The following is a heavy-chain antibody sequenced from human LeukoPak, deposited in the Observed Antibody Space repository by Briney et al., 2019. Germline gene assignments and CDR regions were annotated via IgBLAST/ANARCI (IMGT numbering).Heavy chain of an antibody. J-gene: IGHJ4*02. V-gene: IGHV3-21*01. D-gene: IGHD6-19*01. CDR2: ISSCSSYI. CDR1: GFTFSSYS. Sequence: GGSLRLSCAASGFTFSSYSMNWVRQAPGKGLEWVSSISSCSSYIYYADSVKGRFTISRDNAKNSLYLQMNSLRAEDTAVYYCARGGYSSGYFDYWGQGTLVTVSS. CDR3: ARGGYSSGYFDY.